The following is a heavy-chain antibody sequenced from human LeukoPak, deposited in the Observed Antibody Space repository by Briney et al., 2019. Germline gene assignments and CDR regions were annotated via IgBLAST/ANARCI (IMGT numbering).Heavy chain of an antibody. V-gene: IGHV4-34*01. J-gene: IGHJ4*02. Sequence: PSETLSLTCAVYGGSFSGYYWSWIRQPPGKGLEWIGEINHSGSTNYNPSLKSRVTISVDTSKNQFSLKLSSVTAADTAVYYCARGGRRWSVYYQGFRDWGQGPLVPVSS. CDR2: INHSGST. D-gene: IGHD3-3*01. CDR3: ARGGRRWSVYYQGFRD. CDR1: GGSFSGYY.